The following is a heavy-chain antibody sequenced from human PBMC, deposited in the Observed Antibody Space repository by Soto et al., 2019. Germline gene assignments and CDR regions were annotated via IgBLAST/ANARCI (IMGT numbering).Heavy chain of an antibody. CDR3: ARPYYGSGSSDY. V-gene: IGHV4-39*01. D-gene: IGHD3-10*01. CDR2: IYYSGST. Sequence: SETLSLTCTVSGGSISSSSYYWFWIRHPPGKGLEWIGSIYYSGSTYYNPSLKSRVTISVDTSKNQFSLKLSSVTAAGTAVYYCARPYYGSGSSDYWGQGTLVTVSS. CDR1: GGSISSSSYY. J-gene: IGHJ4*02.